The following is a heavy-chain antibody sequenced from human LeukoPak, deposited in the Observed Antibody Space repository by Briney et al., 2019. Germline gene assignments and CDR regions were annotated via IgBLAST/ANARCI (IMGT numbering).Heavy chain of an antibody. CDR3: SRESGAFCPFGY. V-gene: IGHV4-4*02. D-gene: IGHD1-26*01. Sequence: SGTLSLTCDVSGGSISNTNWWSWVRQPPGQRLEWIGEVSLAGQTNYNPSLNGRVTMSLDESSNQLSLKLTSVTAADTAIYYCSRESGAFCPFGYWGQGTLVIVPS. CDR2: VSLAGQT. CDR1: GGSISNTNW. J-gene: IGHJ4*02.